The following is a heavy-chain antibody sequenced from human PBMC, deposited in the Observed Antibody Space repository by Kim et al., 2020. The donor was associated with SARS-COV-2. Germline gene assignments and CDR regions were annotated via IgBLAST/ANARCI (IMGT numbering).Heavy chain of an antibody. CDR3: ARQTGTTDYYYYGMDV. V-gene: IGHV4-31*02. Sequence: YPPPLKGRVTIAVHTSKNQFSLKLSAVTAADTAVYYCARQTGTTDYYYYGMDVWGQGTTVTVSS. J-gene: IGHJ6*02. D-gene: IGHD1-7*01.